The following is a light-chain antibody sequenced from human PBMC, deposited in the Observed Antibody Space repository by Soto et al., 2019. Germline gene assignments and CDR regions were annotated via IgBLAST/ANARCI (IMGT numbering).Light chain of an antibody. CDR1: QTVSRSY. J-gene: IGKJ4*01. V-gene: IGKV3-20*01. CDR3: QHFDSSPT. CDR2: GAS. Sequence: EIVLTQSPGTLSLFPGESATLSCRASQTVSRSYFVWYQQKPGQAPRLLIYGASARAPGIPDRFSGTGSGTESTLTISRLEPEDFAVYFCQHFDSSPTFGGGTKVEIK.